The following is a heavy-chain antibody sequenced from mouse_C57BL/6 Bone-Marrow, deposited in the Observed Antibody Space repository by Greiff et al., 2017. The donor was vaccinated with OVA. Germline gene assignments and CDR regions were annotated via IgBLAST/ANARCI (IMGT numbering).Heavy chain of an antibody. CDR2: IHPNSGST. J-gene: IGHJ2*01. Sequence: QVQLQQSGAELVKPGASVKLSCKASGYTFTSYWMHWVKQRPGQGLEWIGMIHPNSGSTNYNEKFKSKATLTVDKSSSTAYMQRSSLTSEDAAVYYCARGGGDRRNYGGQGTTLTVSS. CDR3: ARGGGDRRNY. D-gene: IGHD3-2*01. V-gene: IGHV1-64*01. CDR1: GYTFTSYW.